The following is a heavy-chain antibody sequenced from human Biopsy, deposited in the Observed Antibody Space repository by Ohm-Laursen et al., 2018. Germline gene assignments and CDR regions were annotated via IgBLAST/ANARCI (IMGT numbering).Heavy chain of an antibody. CDR3: ARDETGSSVFGPCYYGMDV. J-gene: IGHJ6*02. D-gene: IGHD3-9*01. V-gene: IGHV1-46*01. CDR1: GYSFTKYY. CDR2: INPTGGTA. Sequence: GASVKVSCKVSGYSFTKYYINWVRQAPGQGLEWVGIINPTGGTASYAEKFQGRVTLTRDTSTGTVYLELNSLISEDTALYYCARDETGSSVFGPCYYGMDVWGQGTTVTVSS.